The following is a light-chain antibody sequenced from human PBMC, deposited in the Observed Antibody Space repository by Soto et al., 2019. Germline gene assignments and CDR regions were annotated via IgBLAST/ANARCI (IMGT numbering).Light chain of an antibody. CDR2: GAS. CDR3: QQYNNWRT. J-gene: IGKJ1*01. CDR1: QSVSSN. V-gene: IGKV3-15*01. Sequence: EIVMTQSPATLSVSPGERATLSCRASQSVSSNLAWYQQKSGQAPRLLIYGASTRATGIPARFSGSGSGTXXXXXXXSLQSEDFAVYYCQQYNNWRTFGQGTKVEIK.